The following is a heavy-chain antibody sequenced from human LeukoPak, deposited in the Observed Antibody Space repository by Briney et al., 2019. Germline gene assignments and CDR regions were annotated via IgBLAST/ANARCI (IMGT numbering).Heavy chain of an antibody. CDR2: INTATGNP. CDR1: GYTFTKNA. V-gene: IGHV7-4-1*02. J-gene: IGHJ4*02. Sequence: ASVKVSCKASGYTFTKNALNWVRQAPGQGLEWMGWINTATGNPTYAQGFTGRFVFSLDTSVSTTYLQLSGLKAEDTAVYYCARPTTEDYLDYWGPRTLVTVSS. D-gene: IGHD1-14*01. CDR3: ARPTTEDYLDY.